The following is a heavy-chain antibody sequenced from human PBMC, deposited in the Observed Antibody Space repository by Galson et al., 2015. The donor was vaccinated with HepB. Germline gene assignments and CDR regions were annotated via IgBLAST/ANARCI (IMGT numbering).Heavy chain of an antibody. CDR3: ARWVRCSSTSCHYYFDY. V-gene: IGHV1-69*13. J-gene: IGHJ4*02. D-gene: IGHD2-2*01. CDR2: IIPIFGTA. CDR1: GGTFSSYA. Sequence: SVKVSCKASGGTFSSYAISWVRQAPGQGLEWMGGIIPIFGTANYAQKFQGRVTITADESTSTAYMELSSLRSEDTAVYYCARWVRCSSTSCHYYFDYWGQGTLVTVSS.